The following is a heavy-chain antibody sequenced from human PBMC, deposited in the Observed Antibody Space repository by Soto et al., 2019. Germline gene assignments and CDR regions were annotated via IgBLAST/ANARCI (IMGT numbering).Heavy chain of an antibody. CDR3: AGRKAPSPAFDY. J-gene: IGHJ4*02. CDR2: ISGSGGST. Sequence: GGSLRLSCAASGFTFSSYAMSWVRQAPGKGLEWVSAISGSGGSTYYADSVKGRFTISRDNSKNTLYLQMNSLRAEDTAVYYCAGRKAPSPAFDYWGQGTLVTVSS. V-gene: IGHV3-23*01. CDR1: GFTFSSYA.